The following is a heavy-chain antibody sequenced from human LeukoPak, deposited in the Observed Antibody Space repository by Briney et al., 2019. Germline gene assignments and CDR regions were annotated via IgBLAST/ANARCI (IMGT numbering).Heavy chain of an antibody. V-gene: IGHV4-39*01. Sequence: RPSETLSLTCTVSGGSISSSSYYWGWIRQPPGKGLEWIGSLYYTGSTYYNPSLKSRVTISVDTSKNQFSLKLSSVTAADMAVYYCARPALGAFDIWGQGTMVTVSS. D-gene: IGHD3-10*01. CDR3: ARPALGAFDI. J-gene: IGHJ3*02. CDR2: LYYTGST. CDR1: GGSISSSSYY.